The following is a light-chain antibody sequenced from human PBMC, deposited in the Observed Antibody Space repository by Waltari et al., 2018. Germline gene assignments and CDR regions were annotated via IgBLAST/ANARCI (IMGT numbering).Light chain of an antibody. V-gene: IGKV2-28*01. Sequence: EIVMTQSPLSLPITPGEPASISCRSSQSLLHSNGYNCLDWYLQKQGQSPQFLIYLGSIRAAGGPDRFSGSGSGTEFTLNISKVEAEDVAVYYCMQSLQAPCTFGQGTKLEIK. CDR1: QSLLHSNGYNC. CDR3: MQSLQAPCT. J-gene: IGKJ2*02. CDR2: LGS.